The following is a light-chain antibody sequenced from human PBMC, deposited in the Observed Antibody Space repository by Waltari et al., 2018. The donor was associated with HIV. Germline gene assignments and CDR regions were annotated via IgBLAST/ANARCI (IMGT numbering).Light chain of an antibody. Sequence: QSALTQPASMSGSPGQSITISWYQQHPGEAPHLIIFGVTRRPSGVSSRFSGSKSGNTASLIISGLQADDEADYYCSSYTNRQTLAFGGGTKLTVL. J-gene: IGLJ3*02. V-gene: IGLV2-14*01. CDR3: SSYTNRQTLA. CDR2: GVT.